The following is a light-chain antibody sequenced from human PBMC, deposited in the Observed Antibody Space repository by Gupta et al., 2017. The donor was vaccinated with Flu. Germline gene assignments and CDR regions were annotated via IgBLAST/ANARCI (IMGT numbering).Light chain of an antibody. J-gene: IGLJ1*01. CDR2: GNN. V-gene: IGLV1-40*01. CDR3: QYYDSGLNGWV. CDR1: SSNIGTVYD. Sequence: QSVLTPPPSVSGAPGQTVTISCTGRSSNIGTVYDVHWYQQLPGTAPKLLIDGNNNRPSGVPDRFACYKAGTSALPNITGLAAEDEAYYYGQYYDSGLNGWVFGTGTKLTVL.